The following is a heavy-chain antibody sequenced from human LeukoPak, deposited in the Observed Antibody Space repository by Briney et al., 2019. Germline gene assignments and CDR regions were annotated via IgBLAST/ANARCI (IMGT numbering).Heavy chain of an antibody. CDR2: MNPYSGNT. V-gene: IGHV1-8*01. D-gene: IGHD1-26*01. Sequence: ASVKVSCKASGYIFTSYDINWVRQATGQGLEWMGWMNPYSGNTGYTQKFQGRVTMTRDTSISTAYMELSSLRSEDTAVYYCATEQWELRVRAFDIWGQGTMVTVSS. CDR3: ATEQWELRVRAFDI. J-gene: IGHJ3*02. CDR1: GYIFTSYD.